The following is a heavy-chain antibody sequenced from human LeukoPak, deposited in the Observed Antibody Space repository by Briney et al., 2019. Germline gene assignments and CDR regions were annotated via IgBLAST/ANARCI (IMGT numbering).Heavy chain of an antibody. CDR1: GFTVSCNY. CDR2: IHSGGDT. Sequence: GGSLRLSCAASGFTVSCNYISWVRQAPGKGLEWVSVIHSGGDTGSADSVKDRFTISRDNSKNTLYLQLNSLRVEDTAVYYCARDIMGRPDIAVAALGSWGQGTLVVVSA. J-gene: IGHJ5*02. CDR3: ARDIMGRPDIAVAALGS. D-gene: IGHD6-19*01. V-gene: IGHV3-66*01.